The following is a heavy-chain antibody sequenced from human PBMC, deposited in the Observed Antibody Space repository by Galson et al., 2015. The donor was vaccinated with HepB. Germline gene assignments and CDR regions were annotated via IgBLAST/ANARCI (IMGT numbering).Heavy chain of an antibody. D-gene: IGHD2-8*02. CDR3: ARDWGKYCTGGVCYMGYFDY. V-gene: IGHV1-69*13. CDR2: IIPIFGTA. CDR1: GGTFSSYA. Sequence: SVKVSCKASGGTFSSYAISWVRQAPGQGLEWMGGIIPIFGTANYAQKFQGRVTTTADESTSTAYMELSSLRSEDTAVYYCARDWGKYCTGGVCYMGYFDYWGQGTLVTVSS. J-gene: IGHJ4*02.